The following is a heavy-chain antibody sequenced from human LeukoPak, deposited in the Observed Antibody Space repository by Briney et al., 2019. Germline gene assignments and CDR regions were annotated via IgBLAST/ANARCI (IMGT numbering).Heavy chain of an antibody. CDR1: GFTFSRSA. CDR3: ARGADRLTLDY. V-gene: IGHV3-30*03. J-gene: IGHJ4*02. Sequence: GGSLRLSCAASGFTFSRSAVHWVRQAPGKGLEWVAVISHDGSNTDYTDSVKGRFTISRDNSKNTLYLQMNSLRAEDTAVYYCARGADRLTLDYWGQGTLVTVSS. D-gene: IGHD3-9*01. CDR2: ISHDGSNT.